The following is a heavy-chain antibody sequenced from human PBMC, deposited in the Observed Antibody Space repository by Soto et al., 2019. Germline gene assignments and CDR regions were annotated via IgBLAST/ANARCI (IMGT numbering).Heavy chain of an antibody. CDR3: ARVRFNWNYGNYFDF. Sequence: ASVKVSCKASGYTFTGYYMHWVRQAPGQGLEWMGWINPNSGGTNYAQKFQGRVTMTRDTSISTAYMELSRLRSDDTAVYYCARVRFNWNYGNYFDFWGQGTLVTVSS. J-gene: IGHJ4*02. V-gene: IGHV1-2*02. D-gene: IGHD1-7*01. CDR2: INPNSGGT. CDR1: GYTFTGYY.